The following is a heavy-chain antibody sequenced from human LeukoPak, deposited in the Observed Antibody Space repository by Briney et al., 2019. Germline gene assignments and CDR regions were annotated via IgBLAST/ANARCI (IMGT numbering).Heavy chain of an antibody. CDR3: ARGIKNYYGVDV. V-gene: IGHV3-30*02. Sequence: GGSLRLSCTASGFTFSRYGIHWVRQAPGKGLEWVAFIRFDGNNKYYADSVKGRFTISRDNAKNTVYLHMNSLRVEDAAVYYCARGIKNYYGVDVWGQGTTVTVSS. D-gene: IGHD2-15*01. CDR2: IRFDGNNK. CDR1: GFTFSRYG. J-gene: IGHJ6*02.